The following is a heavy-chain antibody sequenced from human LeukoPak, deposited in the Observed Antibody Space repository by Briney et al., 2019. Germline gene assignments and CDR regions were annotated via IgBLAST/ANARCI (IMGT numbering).Heavy chain of an antibody. D-gene: IGHD5-24*01. CDR3: ARSEMSRGLFT. CDR2: IYSDGST. Sequence: RGSLRLSCAAAGFTVSSKYMSWIRQAPRKWLEWVSVIYSDGSTYYADSVKGRFTISRDNSVNTLYLQMNSLRAEDTAVYYCARSEMSRGLFTWGQGTLVTVSS. J-gene: IGHJ5*02. V-gene: IGHV3-53*01. CDR1: GFTVSSKY.